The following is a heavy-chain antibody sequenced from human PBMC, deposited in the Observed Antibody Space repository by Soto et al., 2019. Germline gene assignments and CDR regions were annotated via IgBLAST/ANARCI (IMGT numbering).Heavy chain of an antibody. CDR3: ARAGPATLSDY. CDR1: GGSISNYY. J-gene: IGHJ4*02. Sequence: SETLSLTCTVSGGSISNYYCSWIRQPPGKGLEWIGYIYYSGSPNYNPSLKSRVTISVDTSKNQFSLKLRSVTAADTAVYYCARAGPATLSDYWGQGTLVTVSS. D-gene: IGHD2-15*01. CDR2: IYYSGSP. V-gene: IGHV4-59*01.